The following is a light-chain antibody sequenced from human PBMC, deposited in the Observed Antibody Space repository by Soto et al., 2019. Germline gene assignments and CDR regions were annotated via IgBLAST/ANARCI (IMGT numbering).Light chain of an antibody. J-gene: IGKJ4*01. CDR3: QKYNSAPQT. CDR2: GAS. Sequence: DIQMTQSPSSLSASLGDRVTITCRASQDIANYLGWYQQKPGKVPKLLIYGASILQSGVPSRFSGSGSGTDFTLTISSLQPEDVATYYCQKYNSAPQTFGGGTKVDIK. V-gene: IGKV1-27*01. CDR1: QDIANY.